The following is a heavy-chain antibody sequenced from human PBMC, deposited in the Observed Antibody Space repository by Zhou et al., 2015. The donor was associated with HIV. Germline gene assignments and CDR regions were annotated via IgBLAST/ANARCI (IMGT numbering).Heavy chain of an antibody. J-gene: IGHJ6*02. Sequence: VQVVESGGGLVKPGGSLRLSCAASGFTFSDYYMSWIRQAPGKGLEWVSAISGSGGSTYYADSVKGRFTISRDNSKNTLYLQMNSLRAEDTALYYCARSFVVTVSDPAISHYYGMDVWGRGTTVTVSS. D-gene: IGHD2-8*01. CDR1: GFTFSDYY. CDR2: ISGSGGST. CDR3: ARSFVVTVSDPAISHYYGMDV. V-gene: IGHV3-23*04.